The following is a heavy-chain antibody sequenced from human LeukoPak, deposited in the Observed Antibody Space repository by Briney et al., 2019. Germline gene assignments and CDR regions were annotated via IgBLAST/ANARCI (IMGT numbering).Heavy chain of an antibody. J-gene: IGHJ6*02. CDR2: ISAYNGNT. Sequence: ASVKLSCKASGYTFTSYGVSWVRQAPGQGLEWMGWISAYNGNTNYAQKVQARVTMTRDTSTRTAYMELRSLRSDDTAVYYCARGLPWGQNSLYGMDVWGQGTTVTVSS. D-gene: IGHD7-27*01. CDR1: GYTFTSYG. CDR3: ARGLPWGQNSLYGMDV. V-gene: IGHV1-18*01.